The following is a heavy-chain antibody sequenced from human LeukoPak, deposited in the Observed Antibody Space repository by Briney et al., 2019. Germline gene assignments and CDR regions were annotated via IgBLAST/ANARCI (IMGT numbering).Heavy chain of an antibody. Sequence: ASVTVSFKASVYTFTSYGISWVRQAPGQGLEGMGWISAYSGNTNYAQKLQGRVTMTTDTSTSTAYMELRSLRSDDTAVYYCARHRYIYGGDYWGQGTLVTVSS. CDR3: ARHRYIYGGDY. CDR1: VYTFTSYG. V-gene: IGHV1-18*01. J-gene: IGHJ4*02. CDR2: ISAYSGNT. D-gene: IGHD5-18*01.